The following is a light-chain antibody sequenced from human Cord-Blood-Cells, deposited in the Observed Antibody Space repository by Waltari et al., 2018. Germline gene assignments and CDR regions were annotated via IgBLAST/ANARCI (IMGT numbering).Light chain of an antibody. V-gene: IGKV4-1*01. CDR1: QSVLYSSNNKNY. CDR3: EQYYSTPST. CDR2: WAS. Sequence: DIVMTQSPASPAVSLGARATINSKSSQSVLYSSNNKNYLAWYQQNQGQPPKLLIYWASTRESGVPDRFSGSGSGTDFTLTISRLQAEDVAVYCCEQYYSTPSTFGQGTKVEIK. J-gene: IGKJ1*01.